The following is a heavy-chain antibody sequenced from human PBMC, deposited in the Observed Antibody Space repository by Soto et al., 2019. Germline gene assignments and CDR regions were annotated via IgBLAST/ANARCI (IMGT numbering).Heavy chain of an antibody. D-gene: IGHD1-26*01. Sequence: SVKVSCKASGGTFSSYAISWVRQAPGQGLEWMGGIIPIFGTANYAQKFQGRVTITADESTSTAYMELSSLRSEDTTVYYCARETSGSYPYYFDYWGQGTLVTVSS. J-gene: IGHJ4*02. CDR2: IIPIFGTA. V-gene: IGHV1-69*13. CDR3: ARETSGSYPYYFDY. CDR1: GGTFSSYA.